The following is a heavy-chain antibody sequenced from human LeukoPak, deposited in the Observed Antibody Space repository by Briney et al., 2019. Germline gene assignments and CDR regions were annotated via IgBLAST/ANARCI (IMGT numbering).Heavy chain of an antibody. J-gene: IGHJ4*02. CDR3: AKDKWELRGPNFDY. V-gene: IGHV3-30*02. D-gene: IGHD1-26*01. Sequence: GGSLRLSCAASGFTFSSYGMHWVRQAPGKGLEWVAFIRYDGSNKYYSDSVKGRFTISRDDSKNTLYLQMNSLRAEDTAVYYCAKDKWELRGPNFDYWGQGTLVTVSS. CDR1: GFTFSSYG. CDR2: IRYDGSNK.